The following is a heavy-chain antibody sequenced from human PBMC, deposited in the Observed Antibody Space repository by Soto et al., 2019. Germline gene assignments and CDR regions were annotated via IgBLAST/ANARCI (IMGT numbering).Heavy chain of an antibody. D-gene: IGHD1-26*01. J-gene: IGHJ4*02. V-gene: IGHV4-59*01. CDR3: ARADSGSYLGGYYFDY. CDR2: IYYSGST. Sequence: SETLSLTCTVSGGSISSYYWSWIRQPPGKGLERIGYIYYSGSTNYNPSLKSRVTISVDTSKNQFSLKLSSVTAADTAVYYCARADSGSYLGGYYFDYWGQGTLVTVSS. CDR1: GGSISSYY.